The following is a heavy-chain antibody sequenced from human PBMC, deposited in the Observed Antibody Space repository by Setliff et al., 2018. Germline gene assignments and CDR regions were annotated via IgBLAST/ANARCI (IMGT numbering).Heavy chain of an antibody. J-gene: IGHJ4*02. CDR1: GGTFSSYA. V-gene: IGHV1-69*10. CDR3: AREGDGYNLGGYFDY. D-gene: IGHD5-12*01. Sequence: GASVKVSCKASGGTFSSYAISWVRQAPGQGLEWMGGIIPILGIANYAQKFQGRVTITTDESTSTAYMELSSLRSEDTAVYYCAREGDGYNLGGYFDYWGQGTLVTVSS. CDR2: IIPILGIA.